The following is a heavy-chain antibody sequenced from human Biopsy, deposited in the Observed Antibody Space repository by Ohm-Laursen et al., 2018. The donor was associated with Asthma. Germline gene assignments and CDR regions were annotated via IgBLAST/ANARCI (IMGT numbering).Heavy chain of an antibody. CDR2: IWYDGSNK. Sequence: SLRLSCSAPGSTFSSYGMHWVRQAPGKGLEWVAVIWYDGSNKYYADSVKGRFTISRDNSKNTLYLQMNSLRAEDTAVYYCARDPAGYYYFDYWGQGTLVTVSS. D-gene: IGHD3-22*01. CDR1: GSTFSSYG. V-gene: IGHV3-33*01. J-gene: IGHJ4*02. CDR3: ARDPAGYYYFDY.